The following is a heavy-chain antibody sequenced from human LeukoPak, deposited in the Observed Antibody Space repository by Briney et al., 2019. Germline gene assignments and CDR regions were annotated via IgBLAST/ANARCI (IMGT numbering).Heavy chain of an antibody. Sequence: PGGSLRLSCKGSGFNFSTFSLDWVRQAPGKGLEWVASISYSSTFIDYADSVKGRYTISRDNTQSSVFLQMNSLRDDDTAAYFCARGGDGYNSYLDFWGQGTLLCVSS. J-gene: IGHJ4*02. CDR3: ARGGDGYNSYLDF. V-gene: IGHV3-21*06. D-gene: IGHD5-24*01. CDR2: ISYSSTFI. CDR1: GFNFSTFS.